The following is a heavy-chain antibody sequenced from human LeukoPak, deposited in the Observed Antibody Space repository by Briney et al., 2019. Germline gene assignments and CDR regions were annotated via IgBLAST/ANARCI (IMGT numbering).Heavy chain of an antibody. CDR2: IYHSGST. D-gene: IGHD2-15*01. V-gene: IGHV4-38-2*02. CDR1: GYSISSGYY. J-gene: IGHJ6*03. Sequence: SETLSLTCTVSGYSISSGYYWGWIRQPPGKGLEWIGTIYHSGSTYYNPSLKSRVTISLDTSKNQFSLKLSSVTAADTAVYYCARGYCSGGSCYNYYYMDVWGKGTTVTVSS. CDR3: ARGYCSGGSCYNYYYMDV.